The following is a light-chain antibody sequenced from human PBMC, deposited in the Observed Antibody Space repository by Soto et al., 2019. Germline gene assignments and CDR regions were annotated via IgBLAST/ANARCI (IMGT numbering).Light chain of an antibody. CDR2: AAS. J-gene: IGKJ1*01. Sequence: QMTQSPSSLSASVGARVTITCRASQNIRTSLNWYQQKPGKAPSLLISAASTLQSGVPSRFSGSGSATDFTLTIISLQPEDFATYYCQQSYTTPRTFGQGTKVEIK. V-gene: IGKV1-39*01. CDR3: QQSYTTPRT. CDR1: QNIRTS.